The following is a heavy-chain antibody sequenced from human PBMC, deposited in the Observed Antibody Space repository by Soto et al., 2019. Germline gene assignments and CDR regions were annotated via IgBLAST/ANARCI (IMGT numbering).Heavy chain of an antibody. CDR2: IYPGDSDT. D-gene: IGHD3-10*01. V-gene: IGHV5-51*01. J-gene: IGHJ6*04. Sequence: PGESLKISCKGSGYSFTSYWIGWVLQMPWKGLEWMGIIYPGDSDTRYSPSFQGQVTISADKSISTAYLQWSSLKASDTAMYYFARITMLYYYGMDVWGKGTTVTVSS. CDR3: ARITMLYYYGMDV. CDR1: GYSFTSYW.